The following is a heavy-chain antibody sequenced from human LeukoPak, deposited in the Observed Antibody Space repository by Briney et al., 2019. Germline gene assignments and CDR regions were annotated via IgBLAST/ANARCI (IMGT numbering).Heavy chain of an antibody. CDR3: AKGTYYYDSSGYAFDY. V-gene: IGHV3-33*06. D-gene: IGHD3-22*01. CDR2: IWYDGSNK. CDR1: GFTFSSYG. J-gene: IGHJ4*02. Sequence: QPGRSLRLSCAASGFTFSSYGMHWVRQAPGKGLEWVAVIWYDGSNKYHADSVKGRFTISRDNSKNTLYLQMNSLRAEDTAVYYCAKGTYYYDSSGYAFDYWGQGTLVTVSS.